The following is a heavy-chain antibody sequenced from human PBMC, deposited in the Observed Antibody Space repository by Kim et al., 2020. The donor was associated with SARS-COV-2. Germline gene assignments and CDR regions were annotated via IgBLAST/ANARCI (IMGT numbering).Heavy chain of an antibody. CDR2: ISGSGGST. CDR3: AKDRGLRRTEYYYDSSGYYSWAGVFDY. CDR1: GFTFSSYA. J-gene: IGHJ4*02. Sequence: GGSLRLSCAASGFTFSSYAMSWVRQAPGKGLEWVSAISGSGGSTYYADSVKGRFTISRDNSKNTLYLQMNSLRAEDTAVYYCAKDRGLRRTEYYYDSSGYYSWAGVFDYWGQGTLVTVSS. V-gene: IGHV3-23*01. D-gene: IGHD3-22*01.